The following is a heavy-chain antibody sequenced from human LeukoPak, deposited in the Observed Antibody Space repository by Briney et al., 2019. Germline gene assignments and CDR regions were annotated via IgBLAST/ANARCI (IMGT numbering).Heavy chain of an antibody. J-gene: IGHJ4*02. CDR1: GFTFSSYG. CDR3: ARDAGERWTVDFDY. CDR2: IWYDESKN. V-gene: IGHV3-33*01. Sequence: GRSLRLSCAASGFTFSSYGMHWVRQAPGKGLEWVAFIWYDESKNSHADSVKGRFTISRDNSKNTLYLQMDSLRAEDTAVYYCARDAGERWTVDFDYWGQGTLVTLSS. D-gene: IGHD3/OR15-3a*01.